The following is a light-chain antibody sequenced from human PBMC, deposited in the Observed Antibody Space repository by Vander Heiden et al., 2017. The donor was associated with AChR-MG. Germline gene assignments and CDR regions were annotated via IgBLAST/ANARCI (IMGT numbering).Light chain of an antibody. J-gene: IGLJ2*01. CDR2: EDT. Sequence: QSALTQPASGSGSPGQSITISCTGHNNAVGNYNLVSWYQQLPGKAPKLILYEDTTRPSGISTRFSGSKSGNTASLTISGLQAEDEANYYCCSYASATSVVFGGGTKLTVL. V-gene: IGLV2-23*01. CDR1: NNAVGNYNL. CDR3: CSYASATSVV.